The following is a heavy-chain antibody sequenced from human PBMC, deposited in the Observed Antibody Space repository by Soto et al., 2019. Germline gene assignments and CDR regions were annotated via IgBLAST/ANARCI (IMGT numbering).Heavy chain of an antibody. Sequence: ASVRVSCKASGYTFTGYYMHWVRQAPGQGLEWMGWINPNSGGTNYAQKFQGWVTMTRDTSISTAYMELSRLRSDDTAVYYCARGNLLGNWFDPWGQGTLVTVSS. J-gene: IGHJ5*02. CDR1: GYTFTGYY. V-gene: IGHV1-2*04. CDR2: INPNSGGT. CDR3: ARGNLLGNWFDP.